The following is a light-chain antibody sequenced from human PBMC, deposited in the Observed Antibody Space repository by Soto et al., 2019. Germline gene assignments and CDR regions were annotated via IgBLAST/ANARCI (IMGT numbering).Light chain of an antibody. CDR3: QSYDSSLSASEV. J-gene: IGLJ1*01. V-gene: IGLV1-40*01. CDR2: GNS. Sequence: QSVLTQPPSVSGAPGQRVTISCTGGSSNIGAGYDVHWYQQLPGTAPKLLIYGNSNRPSGVPDRFSGSKSGTSASLAITGLQAEDEADYYCQSYDSSLSASEVFGTGTKLTVL. CDR1: SSNIGAGYD.